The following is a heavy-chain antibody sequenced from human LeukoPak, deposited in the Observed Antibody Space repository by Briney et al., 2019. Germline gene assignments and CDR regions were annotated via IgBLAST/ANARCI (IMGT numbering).Heavy chain of an antibody. Sequence: GESLKISCKGSGYSFSSYWIGWVRQMPGKGLEWMGIIYPGDSDTRYSPSFQGQVTISADKSISTAYLQWSSLKASDTAMYYCASHTYYYGSGHYYYYYMDVWGKGTTVTVSS. J-gene: IGHJ6*03. CDR2: IYPGDSDT. CDR3: ASHTYYYGSGHYYYYYMDV. V-gene: IGHV5-51*01. D-gene: IGHD3-10*01. CDR1: GYSFSSYW.